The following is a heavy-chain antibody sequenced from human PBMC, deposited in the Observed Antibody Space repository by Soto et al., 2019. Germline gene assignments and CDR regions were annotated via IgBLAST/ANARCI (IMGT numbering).Heavy chain of an antibody. CDR2: INHSGST. V-gene: IGHV4-34*01. D-gene: IGHD3-10*01. CDR3: ARDCGRYYYGSGSYWMNYYYGMDV. Sequence: SETLSLTCAVYGGSFSGYYWSWIRQPPGKGLEWIGEINHSGSTNYNPSLKSRVTISVDTSKNQFSLKLSSVTAADTAVYYCARDCGRYYYGSGSYWMNYYYGMDVWGQGTTVTVSS. J-gene: IGHJ6*02. CDR1: GGSFSGYY.